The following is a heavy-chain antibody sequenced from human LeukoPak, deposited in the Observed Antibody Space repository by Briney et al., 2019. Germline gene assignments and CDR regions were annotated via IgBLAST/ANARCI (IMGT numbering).Heavy chain of an antibody. D-gene: IGHD3-3*01. Sequence: SETLSLTCTVSGGSISSYYWSWIRQPPGKGLEWIGHIYHSGSTNYNLSLKSRVSISVDTSKNQFSLKLSSMTAADTAVYYCARHAKYDFWSGYYFDYWGQGTLVTVSS. J-gene: IGHJ4*02. CDR1: GGSISSYY. CDR3: ARHAKYDFWSGYYFDY. CDR2: IYHSGST. V-gene: IGHV4-59*01.